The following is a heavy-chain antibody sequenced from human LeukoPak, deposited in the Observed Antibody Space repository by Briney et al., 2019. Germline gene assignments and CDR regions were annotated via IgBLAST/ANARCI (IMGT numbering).Heavy chain of an antibody. CDR2: ISSSSSSI. J-gene: IGHJ4*02. V-gene: IGHV3-48*01. CDR3: ATGAYFDS. CDR1: GFTFSNYN. Sequence: GGSLRLSCAASGFTFSNYNMNWVRQAPGKGLDWISYISSSSSSIHYADSVKGRFTISRDSAKNSLYLQMNSLRAEDTAVYYCATGAYFDSWGQGTLVTVSS.